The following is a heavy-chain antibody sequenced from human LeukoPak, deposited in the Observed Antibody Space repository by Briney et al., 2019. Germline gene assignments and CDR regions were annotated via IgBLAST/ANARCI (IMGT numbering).Heavy chain of an antibody. CDR1: GGPISSGGYS. CDR2: IYHSGST. D-gene: IGHD3-22*01. CDR3: ARGSAYYYDSSGYQAFDY. Sequence: KPSETLSLTCAVSGGPISSGGYSWSWIRQPPGKGLEWIGYIYHSGSTYYNPSLKSRVTISVDRSKNQFSLKLSSVTAADTAVYYCARGSAYYYDSSGYQAFDYWGQGTLVTVSS. V-gene: IGHV4-30-2*01. J-gene: IGHJ4*02.